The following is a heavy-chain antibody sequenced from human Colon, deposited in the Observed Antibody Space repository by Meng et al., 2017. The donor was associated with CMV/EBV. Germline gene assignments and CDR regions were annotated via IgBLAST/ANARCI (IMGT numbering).Heavy chain of an antibody. CDR3: ARERGGNIVATRLDFDL. J-gene: IGHJ2*01. V-gene: IGHV3-21*01. Sequence: FTFKNHRRNWVRQAPRKGLEGVSYISSASTYINYTDSVNGRFTSSRDNAKNSLYLQMSSLRAEDTAIYYCARERGGNIVATRLDFDLWGRGTLVTVSS. D-gene: IGHD3-16*02. CDR2: ISSASTYI. CDR1: FTFKNHR.